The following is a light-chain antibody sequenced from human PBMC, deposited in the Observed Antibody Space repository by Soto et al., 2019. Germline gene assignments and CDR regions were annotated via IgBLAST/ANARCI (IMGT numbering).Light chain of an antibody. CDR3: QNYNSAPLT. Sequence: DIQMTQSPSSLSASVGDRVTITCRASQGIRYYLAWYQQKPGKVPKLLIYAASTLQSGVPSRFSGSGSGTDFTLTISSLQPEDGATYYCQNYNSAPLTFGGGTKVEIK. CDR2: AAS. CDR1: QGIRYY. V-gene: IGKV1-27*01. J-gene: IGKJ4*01.